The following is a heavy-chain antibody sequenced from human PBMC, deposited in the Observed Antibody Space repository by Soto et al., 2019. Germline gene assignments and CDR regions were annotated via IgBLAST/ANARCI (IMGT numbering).Heavy chain of an antibody. Sequence: QVQLVQSGAEVKKPGASVMVSCKASGYTFTSYGISWVRQAPGQGLEWMGWISAYNGNTNYAQKLQGRVTMTTDTSTSTAYMELRSLRSDDTAVYYCARDGIGYDYVWGSYRYTGDYWGQGTLVTVSS. CDR1: GYTFTSYG. CDR3: ARDGIGYDYVWGSYRYTGDY. D-gene: IGHD3-16*02. CDR2: ISAYNGNT. V-gene: IGHV1-18*01. J-gene: IGHJ4*02.